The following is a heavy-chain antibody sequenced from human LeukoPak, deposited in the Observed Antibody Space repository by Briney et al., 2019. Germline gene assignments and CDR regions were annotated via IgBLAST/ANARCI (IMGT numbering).Heavy chain of an antibody. CDR3: ATGPGYCSGGSCLYYYYYYYMDV. V-gene: IGHV1-69*13. CDR1: GGTFSSYA. CDR2: IIPIFGTA. J-gene: IGHJ6*03. Sequence: ASVKVSCKASGGTFSSYAISWVRQAPGQGLEWMGGIIPIFGTANYAQKFQGRVTITADESTSTAYMELSSLRSEDTAVYYCATGPGYCSGGSCLYYYYYYYMDVWGKGTTVTISS. D-gene: IGHD2-15*01.